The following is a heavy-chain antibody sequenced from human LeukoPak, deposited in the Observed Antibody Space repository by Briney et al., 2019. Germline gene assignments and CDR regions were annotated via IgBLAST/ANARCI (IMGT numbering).Heavy chain of an antibody. CDR2: ISIHGGDT. J-gene: IGHJ4*02. D-gene: IGHD3-22*01. CDR1: GFTFSSYA. V-gene: IGHV3-64*01. CDR3: ATVLRDASGYYDY. Sequence: GGSLRLSCAASGFTFSSYAMHWVRQAPGKGLEYVSAISIHGGDTYYANSVKGRFTISRDNSKNTLYLQMGSLRAEDMAVYYCATVLRDASGYYDYWGLGTLVTVSS.